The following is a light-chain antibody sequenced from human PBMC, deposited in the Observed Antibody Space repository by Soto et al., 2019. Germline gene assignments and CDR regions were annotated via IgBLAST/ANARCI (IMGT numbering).Light chain of an antibody. CDR2: DNN. J-gene: IGLJ2*01. CDR3: GTWDTSLSAVV. CDR1: SSNIENNY. Sequence: QAVVTQPPSVSAAPGQKVSISCSGSSSNIENNYVSWYQHLPGTAPKLLIYDNNLRPSGIPDRFSGSRSGTSATLGITGLQTGDEADYYCGTWDTSLSAVVFGGGTKLTVL. V-gene: IGLV1-51*01.